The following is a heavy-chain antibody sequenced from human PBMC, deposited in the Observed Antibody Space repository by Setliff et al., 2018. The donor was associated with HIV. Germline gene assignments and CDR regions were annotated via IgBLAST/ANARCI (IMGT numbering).Heavy chain of an antibody. CDR2: ISACNGNT. Sequence: GASVKVSCKASGYSFSKYGISWVRQAPGQGLEWMGWISACNGNTIYAQKVQGRVTMTTDTSTSTAYMEVRSLRSDDTAVYYCATRGSYSYWYFDRWGRGTLVTVSS. CDR3: ATRGSYSYWYFDR. CDR1: GYSFSKYG. J-gene: IGHJ2*01. D-gene: IGHD1-26*01. V-gene: IGHV1-18*01.